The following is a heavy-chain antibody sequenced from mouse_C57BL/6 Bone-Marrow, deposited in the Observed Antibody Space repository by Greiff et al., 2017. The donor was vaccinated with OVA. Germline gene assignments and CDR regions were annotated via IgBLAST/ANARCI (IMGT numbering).Heavy chain of an antibody. CDR2: ISSGGDYI. CDR3: TREGWEAHFDY. D-gene: IGHD3-3*01. CDR1: GFTFSSYA. V-gene: IGHV5-9-1*02. J-gene: IGHJ2*01. Sequence: EVKLVESGAGLVKPGGSLKLSCAASGFTFSSYAMSWVRQTPEKRLEWVAYISSGGDYIYYADTVKGRFTISRDNARNTLYLQMSSLKSEDTAMYYCTREGWEAHFDYWGQGTTLTVSS.